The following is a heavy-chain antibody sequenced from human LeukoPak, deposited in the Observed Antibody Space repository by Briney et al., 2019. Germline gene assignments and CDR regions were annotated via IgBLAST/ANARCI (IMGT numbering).Heavy chain of an antibody. CDR1: GFTLSSYA. CDR3: APLAATTDY. J-gene: IGHJ4*02. V-gene: IGHV3-23*01. D-gene: IGHD5-12*01. Sequence: GGSLRLSCAASGFTLSSYAMSWVRQAPGQGLEWVSSISASGGGTYYADSVKGRFTISRDTSKNTLYLQMNSLRAEDTAVYYRAPLAATTDYWGQGTLVTVSS. CDR2: ISASGGGT.